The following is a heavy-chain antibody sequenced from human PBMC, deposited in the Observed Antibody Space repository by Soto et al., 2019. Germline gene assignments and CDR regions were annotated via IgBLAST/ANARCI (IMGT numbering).Heavy chain of an antibody. J-gene: IGHJ5*02. CDR3: ARDTGGITIFGYNWFDP. D-gene: IGHD3-3*01. CDR1: GYSFTSYA. V-gene: IGHV1-3*01. CDR2: INAGNGNT. Sequence: SVKVSCEASGYSFTSYAMHWVRQAPEQRLEWMGWINAGNGNTKYSQKFQGRVTITRDTSASTAYMELSSLRSEDTAVYYCARDTGGITIFGYNWFDPWGQGTLVTVSS.